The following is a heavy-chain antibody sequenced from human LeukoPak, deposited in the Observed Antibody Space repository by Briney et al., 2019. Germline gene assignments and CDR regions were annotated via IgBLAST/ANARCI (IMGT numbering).Heavy chain of an antibody. V-gene: IGHV3-15*07. Sequence: GGSLRLSCAASYFTFTNTWMNWVRQAPGKGLEWVARIKSEIDGGTKDYAAPVQGRFTISRDDSKNTLYLQMNSLKTEDTAVYYCTSDLDIVVVPAAMRDYWGQGTLVTVSS. CDR3: TSDLDIVVVPAAMRDY. J-gene: IGHJ4*02. D-gene: IGHD2-2*01. CDR1: YFTFTNTW. CDR2: IKSEIDGGTK.